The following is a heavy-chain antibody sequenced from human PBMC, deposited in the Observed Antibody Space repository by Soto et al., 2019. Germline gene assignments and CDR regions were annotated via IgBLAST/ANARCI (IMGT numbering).Heavy chain of an antibody. D-gene: IGHD3-10*01. CDR1: GFSVSTSH. Sequence: PGGSLRFSCAAAGFSVSTSHISWVRQAPGKGLEWVSVIYSGGATHYAVSVKDRLIISRDKSKNTVDLQMNSLRAEDTAVYYCARDAQGRGSGAYDYWGRGTLVTVSS. J-gene: IGHJ4*02. CDR2: IYSGGAT. CDR3: ARDAQGRGSGAYDY. V-gene: IGHV3-53*01.